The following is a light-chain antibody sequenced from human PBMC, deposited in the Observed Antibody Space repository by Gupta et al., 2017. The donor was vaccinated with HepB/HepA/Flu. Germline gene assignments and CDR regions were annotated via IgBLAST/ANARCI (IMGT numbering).Light chain of an antibody. CDR3: QAADNRGTYVV. V-gene: IGLV3-25*03. Sequence: SYELTQPPSVSVSPGQTATITCSGDALPKQYSYWYQQKSGQAPLVVIYRDTERPSGIPARFSASTSGTTVTLTIAEVQAEDEADYYCQAADNRGTYVVFGGGTKLTVL. CDR1: ALPKQY. CDR2: RDT. J-gene: IGLJ2*01.